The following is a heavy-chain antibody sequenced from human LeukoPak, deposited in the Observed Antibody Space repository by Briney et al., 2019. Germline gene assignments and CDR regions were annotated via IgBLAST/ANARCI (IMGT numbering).Heavy chain of an antibody. CDR3: ASQSGPTEPNWFDP. J-gene: IGHJ5*02. CDR1: GFTFSSYA. V-gene: IGHV3-30-3*01. CDR2: ISYDGSNK. D-gene: IGHD1-14*01. Sequence: PGGSLRLSCAASGFTFSSYAMHWVRQAPGKGLEWVAVISYDGSNKYYADSVKGRFTISRDNSKNTLYLQMNSLRAEDTAVYYCASQSGPTEPNWFDPWGQGTLVTVSS.